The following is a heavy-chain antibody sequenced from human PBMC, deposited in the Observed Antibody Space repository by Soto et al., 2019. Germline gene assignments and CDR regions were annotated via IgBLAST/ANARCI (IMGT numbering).Heavy chain of an antibody. J-gene: IGHJ6*02. CDR3: ARDGDIAAAGKVYYYGMDV. V-gene: IGHV4-4*07. Sequence: SETLSLTCTVSGGSISSYYWSWIRQPAGKGLEWIGRIYTSGSTNYNPSLKSRVTMSVDTSKNQFSLKLSSVTAADTAVYYCARDGDIAAAGKVYYYGMDVWGQGTTVTVSS. D-gene: IGHD6-13*01. CDR2: IYTSGST. CDR1: GGSISSYY.